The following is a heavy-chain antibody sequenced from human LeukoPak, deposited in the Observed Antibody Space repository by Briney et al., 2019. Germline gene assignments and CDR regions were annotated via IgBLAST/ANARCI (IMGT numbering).Heavy chain of an antibody. CDR1: GFTFSSYA. V-gene: IGHV3-23*01. J-gene: IGHJ4*02. D-gene: IGHD3-22*01. Sequence: GGSLRLSCAASGFTFSSYAMSWVRQALGKGLEWVSAISGSGGSTYYADSVKGRFTISRDNSKNTLYLQMNSLRAEDTAVYYCARSWSYYYDSSGYYGPLGYWGQGTLVTVSS. CDR2: ISGSGGST. CDR3: ARSWSYYYDSSGYYGPLGY.